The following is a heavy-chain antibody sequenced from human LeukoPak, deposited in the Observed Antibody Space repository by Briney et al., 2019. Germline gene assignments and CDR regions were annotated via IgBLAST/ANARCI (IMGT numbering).Heavy chain of an antibody. CDR3: ARDGLVVAGTYNWFDP. D-gene: IGHD2-15*01. V-gene: IGHV1-69*05. CDR1: GGTFSSYA. Sequence: GASVKVSCKASGGTFSSYAISWVRQAPGQGLEWMGRIIPIFGTANHAQKFQGRVTITTDESTSTAYMELSSLRSEDTAVYYCARDGLVVAGTYNWFDPWGQGTLVTDSS. CDR2: IIPIFGTA. J-gene: IGHJ5*02.